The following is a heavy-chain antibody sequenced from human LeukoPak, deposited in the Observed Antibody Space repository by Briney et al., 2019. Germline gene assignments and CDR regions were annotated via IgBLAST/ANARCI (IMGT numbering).Heavy chain of an antibody. D-gene: IGHD3-22*01. V-gene: IGHV1-8*01. CDR2: MNPNTGNT. CDR1: RYTFTSYD. CDR3: ARLSQTPDYYGGGGYYFLGY. J-gene: IGHJ4*02. Sequence: ASVKVSCKASRYTFTSYDVNWVRQAPGQGLEWMGWMNPNTGNTGYAQKFQGRVTMTRDTSINTAYLELRSLRSDDTAIYYCARLSQTPDYYGGGGYYFLGYWGQGTLVTVSS.